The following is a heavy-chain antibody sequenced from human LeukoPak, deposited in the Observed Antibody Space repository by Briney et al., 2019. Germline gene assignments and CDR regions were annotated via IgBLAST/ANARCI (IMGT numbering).Heavy chain of an antibody. CDR2: IYYSGST. D-gene: IGHD3-9*01. J-gene: IGHJ4*02. V-gene: IGHV4-59*01. Sequence: PSETLSLTCTVSGGSISSYYWSWIRHPPGKGLEWIGYIYYSGSTNYNPSLKSRVTISVDTSKNQFSLKLSSVTAADTAVYYCARGGYDILTGYAFDYWGQGTLVTVSS. CDR1: GGSISSYY. CDR3: ARGGYDILTGYAFDY.